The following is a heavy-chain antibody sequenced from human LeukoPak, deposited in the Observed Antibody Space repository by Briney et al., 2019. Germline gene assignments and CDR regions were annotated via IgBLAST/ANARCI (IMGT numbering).Heavy chain of an antibody. V-gene: IGHV4-39*01. CDR2: IYYSGTT. CDR3: ASFIGYTSSDAFDI. CDR1: GGSISGNPYY. J-gene: IGHJ3*02. D-gene: IGHD6-19*01. Sequence: SETLSLTCTVSGGSISGNPYYWGWIRQPPGKALEWIGSIYYSGTTYYNPSLKSRVTISADTTKNQFSLKLSSVSAADTALYYCASFIGYTSSDAFDIWGQGTMVTVSS.